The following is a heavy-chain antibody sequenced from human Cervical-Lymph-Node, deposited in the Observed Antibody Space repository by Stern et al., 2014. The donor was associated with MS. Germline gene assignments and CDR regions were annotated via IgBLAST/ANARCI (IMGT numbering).Heavy chain of an antibody. CDR2: IKQDGSEK. J-gene: IGHJ4*02. V-gene: IGHV3-7*01. Sequence: EVQLVEAGGGLVQPGGSLRLSCAVSGFTFSTYWMSWVRQAPGKGLEWVANIKQDGSEKYYVDSVKGRFTISRDNAKNSLYLQMNSLRADEDTAVYYCARNPSNWDYGDYDIPFYFDSWGQGTMVTVSS. D-gene: IGHD4-17*01. CDR1: GFTFSTYW. CDR3: ARNPSNWDYGDYDIPFYFDS.